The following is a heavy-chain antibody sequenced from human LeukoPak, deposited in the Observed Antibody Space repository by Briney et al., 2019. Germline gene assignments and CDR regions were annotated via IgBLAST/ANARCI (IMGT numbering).Heavy chain of an antibody. CDR2: INPNSGGT. J-gene: IGHJ4*02. Sequence: RASVKVSCKASGYTFIGYYMHWVRQAPGQGLEWMGWINPNSGGTNYAQKFQGRVTMTRDTSISTAYMELSRLRSDDTAVYYCARYYYDSSGPYYFDYWGQGTLVTVSS. CDR1: GYTFIGYY. V-gene: IGHV1-2*02. CDR3: ARYYYDSSGPYYFDY. D-gene: IGHD3-22*01.